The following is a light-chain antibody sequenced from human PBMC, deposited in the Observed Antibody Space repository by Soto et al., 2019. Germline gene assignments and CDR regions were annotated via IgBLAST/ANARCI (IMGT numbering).Light chain of an antibody. CDR3: SSHTPNTPVV. CDR2: GVS. Sequence: QSVLTQPASVSGSPGQSITISCTGTSSDVGGYNYVSWYQQHPGKAPKLMIYGVSYRPSGVSNRFSGSKSGNTASLTISGRQAEDEADYYCSSHTPNTPVVFGGGTQVTVL. CDR1: SSDVGGYNY. V-gene: IGLV2-14*01. J-gene: IGLJ2*01.